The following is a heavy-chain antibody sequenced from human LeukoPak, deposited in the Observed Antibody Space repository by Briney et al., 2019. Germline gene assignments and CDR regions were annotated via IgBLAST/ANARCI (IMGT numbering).Heavy chain of an antibody. J-gene: IGHJ5*02. V-gene: IGHV4-34*01. CDR1: GGSFSGYY. CDR2: INHSGST. Sequence: SETLSLTCAVYGGSFSGYYWSWIRQPPGKGLEWIGEINHSGSTNYNPSLKSRVTISVDTSKNQFSLKLSSVTAADTAVYYCARGSRRFGELGGQFDPWGQGTLVTVSS. D-gene: IGHD3-10*01. CDR3: ARGSRRFGELGGQFDP.